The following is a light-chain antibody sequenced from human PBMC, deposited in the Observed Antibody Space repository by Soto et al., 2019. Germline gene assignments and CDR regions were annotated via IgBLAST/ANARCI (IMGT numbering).Light chain of an antibody. Sequence: DIVFTQSLLSLPVTPGEPASISCRSSQSLLHSNGNIYLDWYLQKPGQSPQLLIYLGSIRASGGPDRFSGSGSGTDFTLKITRGEAEDVGVDYGMQAIQAPRTFGLGTKVEIK. CDR2: LGS. V-gene: IGKV2-28*01. CDR3: MQAIQAPRT. J-gene: IGKJ1*01. CDR1: QSLLHSNGNIY.